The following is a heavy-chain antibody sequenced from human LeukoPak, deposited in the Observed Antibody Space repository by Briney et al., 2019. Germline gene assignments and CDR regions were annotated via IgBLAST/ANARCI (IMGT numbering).Heavy chain of an antibody. CDR3: ARAPLPTALNHYYYYGMDV. CDR1: GFTFSSYG. V-gene: IGHV3-33*01. J-gene: IGHJ6*02. D-gene: IGHD2-2*01. CDR2: IWYDGSNK. Sequence: GGSLRLSCAASGFTFSSYGMHWVRQAPGKGREWVAVIWYDGSNKYYADSVKGRFTISRDNSKNTLYLQMNSLRAEDTAVYYCARAPLPTALNHYYYYGMDVWGQGTTVTVSS.